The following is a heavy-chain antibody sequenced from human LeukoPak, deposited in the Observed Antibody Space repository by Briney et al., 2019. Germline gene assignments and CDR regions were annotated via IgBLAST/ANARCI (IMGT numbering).Heavy chain of an antibody. CDR3: ARELKPTYYDILTGSGY. CDR2: ISSSGSTI. D-gene: IGHD3-9*01. V-gene: IGHV3-11*01. CDR1: GGSFSGYY. J-gene: IGHJ4*02. Sequence: PSETLSLTCAVYGGSFSGYYWSWIRQAPGKGLEWVSYISSSGSTIYYADSVKGRFTISRDNAKNSLYLQMNSLRAEDTAVYYCARELKPTYYDILTGSGYWGQGTLVTVSS.